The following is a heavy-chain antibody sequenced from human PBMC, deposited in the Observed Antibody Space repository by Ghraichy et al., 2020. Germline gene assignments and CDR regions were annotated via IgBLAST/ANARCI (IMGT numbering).Heavy chain of an antibody. J-gene: IGHJ4*02. CDR1: GGSFSGYY. D-gene: IGHD3-9*01. CDR2: INHSGST. V-gene: IGHV4-34*01. CDR3: GRGRGGDDILTGYYKSWYFDS. Sequence: SETLSLTCAVYGGSFSGYYWSWIRQPPGKGLEWIGEINHSGSTSYNSSLKSRVTLSVDTSKNQFSLKLNSVTAADMAMYYCGRGRGGDDILTGYYKSWYFDSWGQGTLVTVSS.